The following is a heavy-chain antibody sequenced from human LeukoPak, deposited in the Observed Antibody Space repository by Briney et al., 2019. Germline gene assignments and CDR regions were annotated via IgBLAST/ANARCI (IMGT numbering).Heavy chain of an antibody. CDR1: GYTFTGYY. V-gene: IGHV1-2*02. Sequence: ASVKVSCKASGYTFTGYYMHWVRQAPGQGLEWMGWINPNSGGTNYAQKFQGRVTMTRDTSISTAYMELSRLRSDDTAVYYCASSGIVVVPAAHHDAFDTWGQGTMVTVSS. CDR3: ASSGIVVVPAAHHDAFDT. CDR2: INPNSGGT. J-gene: IGHJ3*02. D-gene: IGHD2-2*01.